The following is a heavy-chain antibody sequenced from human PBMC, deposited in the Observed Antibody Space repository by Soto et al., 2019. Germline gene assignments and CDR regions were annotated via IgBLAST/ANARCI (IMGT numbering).Heavy chain of an antibody. CDR1: GGTFSSYA. J-gene: IGHJ2*01. CDR3: ARDGQQLTTHWYFDL. D-gene: IGHD6-13*01. V-gene: IGHV1-69*12. CDR2: IIPIFGTA. Sequence: QVQLVQSVAEVKKPGSSVKVSCKASGGTFSSYAISWVRQAPGQWLEWMGGIIPIFGTANYAQKFQGRVTITADESTSTAYMELSSLRSEDTAVYYCARDGQQLTTHWYFDLWGRGTLVTVSS.